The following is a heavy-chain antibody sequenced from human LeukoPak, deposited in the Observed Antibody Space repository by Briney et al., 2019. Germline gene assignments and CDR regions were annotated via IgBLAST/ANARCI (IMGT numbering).Heavy chain of an antibody. Sequence: PGGSLRLSCAASGFTFSSYAMHWVRQAPGKGLEWVAVISYDGSNKYYADSVKGRFTISRDNSKNTLYLQMNGLRAEDTAVYYCARVLYSGSYFDYWGQGTLVTVSS. CDR1: GFTFSSYA. D-gene: IGHD1-26*01. J-gene: IGHJ4*02. CDR3: ARVLYSGSYFDY. V-gene: IGHV3-30-3*01. CDR2: ISYDGSNK.